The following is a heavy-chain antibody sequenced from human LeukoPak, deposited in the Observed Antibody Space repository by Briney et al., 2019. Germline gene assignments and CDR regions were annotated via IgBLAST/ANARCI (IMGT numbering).Heavy chain of an antibody. CDR2: IIPILGIA. J-gene: IGHJ4*02. Sequence: SVKVSCKASGGTFSSYAISWVRQAPGQGLEWMGRIIPILGIANYAQKFQGRVTITADKSTSTAYMELSSLRSEDTAVYYCARGGDSSGWYYFDYWGQGTLVTVSS. CDR3: ARGGDSSGWYYFDY. V-gene: IGHV1-69*04. D-gene: IGHD6-19*01. CDR1: GGTFSSYA.